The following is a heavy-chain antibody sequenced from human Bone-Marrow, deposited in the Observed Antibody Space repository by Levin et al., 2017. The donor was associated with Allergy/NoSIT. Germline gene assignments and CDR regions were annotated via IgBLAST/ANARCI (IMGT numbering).Heavy chain of an antibody. CDR3: AKGDTYYNSYMDV. Sequence: AASVKVSCKASGGIFRSYAISWVRQAPGQGLEWMGGIIAIFGTTNYAQKFQGRVTITADESTTTTYMELSSLRSDDTAVYYCAKGDTYYNSYMDVWGKGTTVTVSS. V-gene: IGHV1-69*13. J-gene: IGHJ6*03. CDR1: GGIFRSYA. CDR2: IIAIFGTT.